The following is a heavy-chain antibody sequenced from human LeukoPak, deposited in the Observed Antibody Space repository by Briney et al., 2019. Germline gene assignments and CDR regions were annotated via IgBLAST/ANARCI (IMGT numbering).Heavy chain of an antibody. CDR3: ARGYGSGSYYGY. J-gene: IGHJ4*02. Sequence: SETLSLTCAVYGGSFSGYYWSWIRQPPGKGLEWIGEINHSGSTNYNPSLTSRVTISVDTSKDQFSLKLSSVTAADTAVYYCARGYGSGSYYGYWGQGTLVTVSS. D-gene: IGHD3-10*01. CDR1: GGSFSGYY. V-gene: IGHV4-34*01. CDR2: INHSGST.